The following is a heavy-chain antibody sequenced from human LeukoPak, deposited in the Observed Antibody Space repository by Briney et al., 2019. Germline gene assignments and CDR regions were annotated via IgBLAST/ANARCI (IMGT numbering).Heavy chain of an antibody. V-gene: IGHV3-23*01. CDR2: ISGSGVNT. CDR3: ARDTSFNYAAHAMDV. Sequence: PGGSLRLSCAASGFTFDNYAMNWVRQAPGKGLEWVLGISGSGVNTYYADSVKGRFTISRDNSKNTLYLQLNSLRGEDTAIYYCARDTSFNYAAHAMDVWGQGTTVTVSS. CDR1: GFTFDNYA. J-gene: IGHJ6*02. D-gene: IGHD4/OR15-4a*01.